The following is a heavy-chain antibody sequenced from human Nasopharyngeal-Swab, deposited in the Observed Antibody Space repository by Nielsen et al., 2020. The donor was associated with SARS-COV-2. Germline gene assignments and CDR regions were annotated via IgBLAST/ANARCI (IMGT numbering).Heavy chain of an antibody. J-gene: IGHJ6*03. CDR1: GGTFSSYA. Sequence: SVKVSCRASGGTFSSYAISWVRQAPGQRLEWMGGIIPIIDVAKYGQKFQGRVAITADKSTSTAYMELRSLRSDDTGVYYCARGGWLRRSYYYSYYYMDVWGKGTTVSVSS. CDR2: IIPIIDVA. CDR3: ARGGWLRRSYYYSYYYMDV. D-gene: IGHD5-12*01. V-gene: IGHV1-69*10.